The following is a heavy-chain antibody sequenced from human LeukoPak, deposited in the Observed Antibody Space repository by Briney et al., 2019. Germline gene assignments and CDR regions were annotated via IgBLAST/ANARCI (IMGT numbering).Heavy chain of an antibody. CDR2: ISGSGSST. J-gene: IGHJ4*02. D-gene: IGHD7-27*01. CDR1: GFTFSNYA. Sequence: GGSLRLSCAASGFTFSNYAMNWVRQAPGKGLEWVSGISGSGSSTYYADSVKGRFTISRDNSKNTLYLQMNSLRAEDTAVYYCAKDPNWGSFSDYWGQGTLVTVSS. V-gene: IGHV3-23*01. CDR3: AKDPNWGSFSDY.